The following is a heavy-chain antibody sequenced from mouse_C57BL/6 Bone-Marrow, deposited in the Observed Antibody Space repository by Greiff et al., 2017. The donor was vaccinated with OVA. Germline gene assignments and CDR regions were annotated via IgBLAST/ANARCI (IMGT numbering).Heavy chain of an antibody. CDR2: IYPGGGYT. Sequence: VHLVESGAELVRPGTSVKMSCKASGYTFTNYWIGWAKQRPGHGLEWIGDIYPGGGYTNYNEKFKGKATLTADKSSSTAYMQFSSLTSEDSAIYYCAREGFAYWGQGTLVTVSA. CDR1: GYTFTNYW. CDR3: AREGFAY. J-gene: IGHJ3*01. V-gene: IGHV1-63*01.